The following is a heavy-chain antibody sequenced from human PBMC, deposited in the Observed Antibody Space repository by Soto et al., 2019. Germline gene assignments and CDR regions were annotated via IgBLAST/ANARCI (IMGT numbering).Heavy chain of an antibody. D-gene: IGHD1-26*01. V-gene: IGHV1-2*02. Sequence: DSVKGGWKASGYPLTVDYIHCVPKAPRQGFEWMGWINPKSGGTKYPQKFQGRVTMTTYTSLSTVYMTLTRLTSDDTAVYYCARDLTKGGGSAGFDYWGQGTMVTGSS. CDR3: ARDLTKGGGSAGFDY. CDR1: GYPLTVDY. CDR2: INPKSGGT. J-gene: IGHJ4*02.